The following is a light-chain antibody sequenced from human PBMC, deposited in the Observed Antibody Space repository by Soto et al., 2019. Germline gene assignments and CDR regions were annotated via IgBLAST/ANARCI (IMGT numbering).Light chain of an antibody. CDR3: SAWYDSLSAWL. V-gene: IGLV1-47*02. Sequence: QSVLTQPPSASGTPGQRVTISCSGSSSNIGGNFVFWYQLSPGTAPKLLIYTTDQRPSGVPDRFSGSTSGTSASLAISGLRSEDEAEYYCSAWYDSLSAWLFGGGTKVTVL. J-gene: IGLJ3*02. CDR2: TTD. CDR1: SSNIGGNF.